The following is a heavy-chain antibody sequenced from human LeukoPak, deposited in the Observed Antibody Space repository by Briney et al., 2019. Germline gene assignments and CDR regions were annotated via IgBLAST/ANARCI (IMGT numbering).Heavy chain of an antibody. D-gene: IGHD2-15*01. CDR2: ISGSGGST. Sequence: PGGSLRLSCAASGFTFSSYAMSWVRQAPGKGLEWVSAISGSGGSTYYADSVEGRFTISGDNSKNTLYLQMNSLRAEDTAVYYCAKGDVVVVAATPSWFDPWGQGTLVTVSS. CDR1: GFTFSSYA. CDR3: AKGDVVVVAATPSWFDP. J-gene: IGHJ5*02. V-gene: IGHV3-23*01.